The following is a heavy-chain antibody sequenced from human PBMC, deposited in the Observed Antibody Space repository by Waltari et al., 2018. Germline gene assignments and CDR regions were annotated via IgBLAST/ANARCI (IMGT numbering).Heavy chain of an antibody. Sequence: QVELQQWGARFLKPSETLSLTCAVAGGSFSGYYWTWIRQPPGKGREWIGDNDQGGSTNYKPSLWSRVTMSLDTSRGQFSLKLASVTAADMAIYYCARHFFTMTADYFDSWGQGTPVSVSS. D-gene: IGHD2-21*02. V-gene: IGHV4-34*02. CDR1: GGSFSGYY. CDR3: ARHFFTMTADYFDS. J-gene: IGHJ4*02. CDR2: NDQGGST.